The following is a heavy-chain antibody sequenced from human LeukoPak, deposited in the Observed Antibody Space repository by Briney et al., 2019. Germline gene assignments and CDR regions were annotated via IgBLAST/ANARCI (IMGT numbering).Heavy chain of an antibody. CDR2: ISGSGGST. Sequence: PGGSLRLSCAASGFTFSSYGMSWVRQAPGKGLEWVSAISGSGGSTYYADSVKGRFTISRDNSKNTLYLQMNSLRAEDTAVYYCAKAVTTSQTARHLYYFDYWGQGTLVTVSS. D-gene: IGHD1-1*01. CDR1: GFTFSSYG. V-gene: IGHV3-23*01. J-gene: IGHJ4*02. CDR3: AKAVTTSQTARHLYYFDY.